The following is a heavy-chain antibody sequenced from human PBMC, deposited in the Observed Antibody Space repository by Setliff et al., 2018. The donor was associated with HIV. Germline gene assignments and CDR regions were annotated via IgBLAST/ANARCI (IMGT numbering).Heavy chain of an antibody. CDR1: GFTFEDYG. CDR2: INGNGGST. V-gene: IGHV3-20*04. Sequence: PGESLKISCAASGFTFEDYGMSWVRQVPGKGLEWVSGINGNGGSTGYADSVKGRLTISRDNAKKSLYLQMNSLRVEDTALYYCARVKYDSSGYLSYMDVWGKGTTVTVSS. CDR3: ARVKYDSSGYLSYMDV. J-gene: IGHJ6*03. D-gene: IGHD3-22*01.